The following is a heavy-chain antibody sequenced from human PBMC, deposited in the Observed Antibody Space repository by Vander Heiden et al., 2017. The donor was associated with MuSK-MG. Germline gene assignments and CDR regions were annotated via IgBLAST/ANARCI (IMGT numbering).Heavy chain of an antibody. Sequence: QLQLQESAPGLVKPSETLSLTCSVSGGSISSSNDYWGWRRQPPGKGLEWIGSIHYSGNTYYNPSLKSRVTISIDTSKNQFSLKLSSVTAADTAVYYCARLGVRSFDYWGQGTLVTVSS. CDR3: ARLGVRSFDY. J-gene: IGHJ4*02. D-gene: IGHD3-16*01. V-gene: IGHV4-39*01. CDR1: GGSISSSNDY. CDR2: IHYSGNT.